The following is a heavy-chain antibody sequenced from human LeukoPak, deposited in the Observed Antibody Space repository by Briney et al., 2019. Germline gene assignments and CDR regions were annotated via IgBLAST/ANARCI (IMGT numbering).Heavy chain of an antibody. CDR3: ARQTKRKYCSSTSCHNYYYYYMDV. V-gene: IGHV4-31*03. J-gene: IGHJ6*03. D-gene: IGHD2-2*02. CDR2: IYYSGST. Sequence: SETLSLTCTVSGGSISSGGYYWSWIRQHPGKGLEWIGYIYYSGSTYYNPSLKSRVTISVDTSKNQFSLKLSSVTAADTAVYYCARQTKRKYCSSTSCHNYYYYYMDVWGKGTTVTVSS. CDR1: GGSISSGGYY.